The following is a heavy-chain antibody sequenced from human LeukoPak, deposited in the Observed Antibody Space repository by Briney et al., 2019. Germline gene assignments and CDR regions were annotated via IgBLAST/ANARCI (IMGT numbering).Heavy chain of an antibody. CDR1: GGTFSSYA. J-gene: IGHJ6*03. V-gene: IGHV1-69*13. CDR3: AEYSGYETKKLGAYYYYYMDV. D-gene: IGHD5-12*01. Sequence: SVKVSCKASGGTFSSYAISWVRQAPGQGLEWMGGIIPIFGTANYAQKFQGRVTITADESTSTAYMELSSLRSEDTAVYYCAEYSGYETKKLGAYYYYYMDVWGKGTTVTISS. CDR2: IIPIFGTA.